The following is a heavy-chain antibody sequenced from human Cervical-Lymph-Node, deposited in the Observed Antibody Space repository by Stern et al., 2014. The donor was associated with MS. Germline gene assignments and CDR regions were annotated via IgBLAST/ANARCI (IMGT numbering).Heavy chain of an antibody. J-gene: IGHJ4*02. CDR2: INDNGTT. V-gene: IGHV4-59*01. D-gene: IGHD6-13*01. Sequence: QVQLVQSGPGLLKPAETLSLSCSVSGSSITSFYWTWIRQSSGKGLEWIGYINDNGTTTYNPSLKSRVNMSVDMAPKQLSLSLASGVEAASAVYYCARPPGAATSILHGGQGILVPVPS. CDR3: ARPPGAATSILH. CDR1: GSSITSFY.